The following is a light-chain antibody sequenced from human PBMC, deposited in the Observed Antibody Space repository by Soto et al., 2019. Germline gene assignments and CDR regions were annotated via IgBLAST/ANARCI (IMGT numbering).Light chain of an antibody. CDR1: QTVSVY. CDR3: QQSYSTPFT. V-gene: IGKV1-39*01. Sequence: DIQMTQSPSSLSASVGDRVTITCRASQTVSVYLNWYRQEPGKAPKLLIFSASTLQSGVPPRFSGSGSGTDFTLTISNLQPEDFATYYCQQSYSTPFTFGPGTKVDIK. CDR2: SAS. J-gene: IGKJ3*01.